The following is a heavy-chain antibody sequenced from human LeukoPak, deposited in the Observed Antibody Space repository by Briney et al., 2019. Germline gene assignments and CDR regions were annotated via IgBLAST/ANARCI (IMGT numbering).Heavy chain of an antibody. Sequence: SVKVSCKASGGTFSSYAISWVRQAPGQGLEWMGRIIPILGIANYAQKFQGRVTITADKSTSTAYMELSSLRSEDTAVYYCARDPGTTVTTLSIDYWGQGTLVTVSS. D-gene: IGHD4-17*01. CDR1: GGTFSSYA. CDR2: IIPILGIA. CDR3: ARDPGTTVTTLSIDY. V-gene: IGHV1-69*04. J-gene: IGHJ4*02.